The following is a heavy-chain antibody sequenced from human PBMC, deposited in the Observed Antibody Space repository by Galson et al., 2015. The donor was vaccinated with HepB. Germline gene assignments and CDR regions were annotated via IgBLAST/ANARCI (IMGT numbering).Heavy chain of an antibody. V-gene: IGHV3-64D*06. Sequence: SLRLSCAASGFTFSSYAMHWVRQAPGKGLEYVSAISSNGGSTYYADSVKGRFTISRDNSKNTLYLQMSSLRAEDTAVYYCVKGPEWELDYWGQGTLVTVSS. D-gene: IGHD1-26*01. CDR3: VKGPEWELDY. CDR2: ISSNGGST. J-gene: IGHJ4*02. CDR1: GFTFSSYA.